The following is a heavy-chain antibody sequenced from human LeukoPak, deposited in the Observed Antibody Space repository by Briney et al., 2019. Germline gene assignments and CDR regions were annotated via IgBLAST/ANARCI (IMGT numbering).Heavy chain of an antibody. CDR3: AKDKQQLPTKGFDY. CDR2: ISWNSGSI. D-gene: IGHD6-13*01. CDR1: GFTFDDYA. V-gene: IGHV3-9*01. J-gene: IGHJ4*02. Sequence: GGSLRLSCAASGFTFDDYAMHWVRQAPGKGLEWVSGISWNSGSIGYADSVKGRFTISRDNAKNSLYLQMNSLRAEDTALYYCAKDKQQLPTKGFDYWGQGTLVTVSS.